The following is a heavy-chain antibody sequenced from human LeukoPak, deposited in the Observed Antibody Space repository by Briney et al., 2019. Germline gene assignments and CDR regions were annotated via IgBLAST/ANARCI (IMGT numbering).Heavy chain of an antibody. CDR3: ARYSPITMIVPTPPLFDL. D-gene: IGHD3-22*01. J-gene: IGHJ2*01. Sequence: SETLSLTCAVSGGSISSSNWWSWVRQPPGKGLEWIGEIYHSGSTNYNPSLKSRVTISVDKSKNQFSLKLSSVTAADTAVYYCARYSPITMIVPTPPLFDLWGRGTLVTVSS. V-gene: IGHV4-4*02. CDR2: IYHSGST. CDR1: GGSISSSNW.